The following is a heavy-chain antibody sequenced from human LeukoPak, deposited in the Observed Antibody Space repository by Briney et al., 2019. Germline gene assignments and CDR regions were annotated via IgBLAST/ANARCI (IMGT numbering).Heavy chain of an antibody. D-gene: IGHD2-21*02. CDR1: GFTFSSYA. CDR2: VSYDGSNK. J-gene: IGHJ6*02. V-gene: IGHV3-30*04. CDR3: ARERGVPAIPSYYYYGMDV. Sequence: GGSLRLSCAASGFTFSSYAMHWVRQAPGKGLEWVAVVSYDGSNKYYADSVKGRFTISRDNSKNTLYLEMNSLRAEDTAVYYCARERGVPAIPSYYYYGMDVWGQGTTVTVSS.